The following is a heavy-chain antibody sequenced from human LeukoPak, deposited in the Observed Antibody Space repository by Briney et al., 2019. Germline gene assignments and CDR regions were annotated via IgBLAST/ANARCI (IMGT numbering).Heavy chain of an antibody. J-gene: IGHJ6*03. CDR1: GFIFSSYA. D-gene: IGHD1-14*01. Sequence: GGSLRLSCAASGFIFSSYAMNWVRQAPGKGLECVSIITSGGDTTFYAESVKGRFTISRDNSKNTLYLQMNSLRAEDTAVYYCAKLPWAGWYYYCMDVWGKGTPVTVSS. CDR2: ITSGGDTT. V-gene: IGHV3-23*01. CDR3: AKLPWAGWYYYCMDV.